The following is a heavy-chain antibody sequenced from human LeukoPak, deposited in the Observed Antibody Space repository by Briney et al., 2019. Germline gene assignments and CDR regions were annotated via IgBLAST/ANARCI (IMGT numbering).Heavy chain of an antibody. CDR2: IYYSGST. V-gene: IGHV4-59*01. CDR1: GGSISSYY. Sequence: MASETLSLTCTVSGGSISSYYWSWIRQPPGKGLEWIGYIYYSGSTNYNPSLKSRVTISVDTSKNQFSLKLSSVTAADTAVYYCARDLTAQNWFDPWGQGTLVTVSS. J-gene: IGHJ5*02. CDR3: ARDLTAQNWFDP.